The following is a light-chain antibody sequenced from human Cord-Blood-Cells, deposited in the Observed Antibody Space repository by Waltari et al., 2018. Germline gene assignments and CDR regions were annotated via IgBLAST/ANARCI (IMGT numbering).Light chain of an antibody. CDR3: CSYAGSSTWV. Sequence: QAALTQPASVSGSPGQAITIPCPGTNKYGGSYNLVLWYQKHPGKAPKLKIYEGSKRPSGFSNRFSGSKSGNTASLTISGLQAEDEADYYCCSYAGSSTWVFGGGTKLTVL. CDR1: NKYGGSYNL. J-gene: IGLJ3*02. CDR2: EGS. V-gene: IGLV2-23*01.